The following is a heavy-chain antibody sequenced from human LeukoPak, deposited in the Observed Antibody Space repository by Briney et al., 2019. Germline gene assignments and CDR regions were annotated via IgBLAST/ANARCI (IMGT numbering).Heavy chain of an antibody. J-gene: IGHJ4*02. CDR1: GFPFTTYW. V-gene: IGHV3-7*03. Sequence: GGSLRLSCAASGFPFTTYWMSWVRQAPGKGLEWLANIKPDGSERYYVDSVKGRFTISRDNAKNSLYLQMNSLRAEDTAVYYCARAAFLHRPSAASIVVVPAAPDYWGQGTLVTVSS. D-gene: IGHD2-2*01. CDR2: IKPDGSER. CDR3: ARAAFLHRPSAASIVVVPAAPDY.